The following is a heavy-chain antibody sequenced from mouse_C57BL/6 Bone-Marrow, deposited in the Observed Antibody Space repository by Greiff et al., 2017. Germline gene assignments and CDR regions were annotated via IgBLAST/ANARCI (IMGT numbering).Heavy chain of an antibody. D-gene: IGHD4-1*01. CDR3: ARREEITGSFDY. CDR1: GYTFTSYW. V-gene: IGHV1-50*01. Sequence: VQLQQSGAELVKPGASVKLSCKASGYTFTSYWMQWVKQRTGQGLEWIGEIDPSDSYTNYNQKFKGKATLTVDTSSSTAYMKLSSLTSEESAVYYCARREEITGSFDYWGQGTTLTVSS. CDR2: IDPSDSYT. J-gene: IGHJ2*01.